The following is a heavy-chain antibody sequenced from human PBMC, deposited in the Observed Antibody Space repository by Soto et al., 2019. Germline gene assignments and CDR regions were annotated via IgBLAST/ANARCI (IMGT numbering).Heavy chain of an antibody. CDR3: ARDGYSDINMYYYDY. CDR2: ISGYTGKT. CDR1: GYTFTGYG. Sequence: ASVKVSCKASGYTFTGYGITWVRRAPGQGLEWLGWISGYTGKTNYAQKVQGRVTMTTDTSTSTAYMELRSLTSDDTAVYYCARDGYSDINMYYYDYWGQGTLVTVPS. D-gene: IGHD3-10*01. J-gene: IGHJ4*02. V-gene: IGHV1-18*04.